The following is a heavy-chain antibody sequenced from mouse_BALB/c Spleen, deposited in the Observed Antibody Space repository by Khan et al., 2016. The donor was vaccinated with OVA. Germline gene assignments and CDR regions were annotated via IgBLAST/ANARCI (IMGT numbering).Heavy chain of an antibody. CDR3: ARRDDCYPEWYCDV. V-gene: IGHV2-9*02. CDR1: GFSLTSYS. D-gene: IGHD2-3*01. Sequence: QVQLKESGPGLVAPSQSLSITCTVSGFSLTSYSVHWVRQPPGKGLEWLGVIWADGGTNYNSALMSRLSITKDNFKSQVFLKMNSLQSDDTAIYYWARRDDCYPEWYCDVWGAGTTVTVSS. J-gene: IGHJ1*01. CDR2: IWADGGT.